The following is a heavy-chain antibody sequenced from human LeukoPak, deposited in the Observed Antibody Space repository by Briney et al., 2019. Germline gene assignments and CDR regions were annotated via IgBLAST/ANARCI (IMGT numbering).Heavy chain of an antibody. J-gene: IGHJ4*02. CDR1: GDSISSSY. Sequence: SETLSLTCTVSGDSISSSYWSWIRQPPGKRLEWVRYVHYTGKTNYNPSLSNRATISVDMSKNQFSLTLTSVTLADTAVYYCARGYYDRSGSSNPFDSWGQGTLVTVSA. CDR3: ARGYYDRSGSSNPFDS. V-gene: IGHV4-59*01. D-gene: IGHD3-22*01. CDR2: VHYTGKT.